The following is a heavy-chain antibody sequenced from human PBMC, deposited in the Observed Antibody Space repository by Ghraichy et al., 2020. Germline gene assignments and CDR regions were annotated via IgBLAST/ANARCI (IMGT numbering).Heavy chain of an antibody. Sequence: GGSLRLSCAASGFTFSSYSMNWVRQAPGKGLEWVSYISSSSSTIYYADSVKGRFTISRENAKNSLYLQMNSLRAEDTAVYYCAREDYYDSSGYFAYWGQGTLVPVSS. V-gene: IGHV3-48*01. CDR1: GFTFSSYS. CDR3: AREDYYDSSGYFAY. CDR2: ISSSSSTI. D-gene: IGHD3-22*01. J-gene: IGHJ4*02.